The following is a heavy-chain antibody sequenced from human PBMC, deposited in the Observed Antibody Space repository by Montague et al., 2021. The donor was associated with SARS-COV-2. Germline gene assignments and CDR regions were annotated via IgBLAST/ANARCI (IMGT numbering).Heavy chain of an antibody. Sequence: SETLSLTCSVSGGSISSSSYFWGWIRQPPGKGLEWIGSIYYSGGTHSNSSLKGRVTISVDTSKNQFSLKLSSVTAADTAVYYCARHLNYRDYGGDDYWGQGTLVTVSS. CDR1: GGSISSSSYF. CDR3: ARHLNYRDYGGDDY. J-gene: IGHJ4*02. CDR2: IYYSGGT. D-gene: IGHD4-17*01. V-gene: IGHV4-39*01.